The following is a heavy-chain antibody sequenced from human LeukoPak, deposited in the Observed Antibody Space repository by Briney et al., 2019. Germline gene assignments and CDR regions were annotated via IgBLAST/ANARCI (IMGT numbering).Heavy chain of an antibody. CDR2: INPNSGDT. CDR3: AIPYVDGGIH. Sequence: ASVKVSCKTSGYTFTAYHVHWVRQAPGQGLEWMGWINPNSGDTHYAQKFQDRVTMTGDTSITTAYMELSRLRSDDTAVYYCAIPYVDGGIHWGQGTLVTVSS. CDR1: GYTFTAYH. V-gene: IGHV1-2*02. D-gene: IGHD3-10*02. J-gene: IGHJ4*02.